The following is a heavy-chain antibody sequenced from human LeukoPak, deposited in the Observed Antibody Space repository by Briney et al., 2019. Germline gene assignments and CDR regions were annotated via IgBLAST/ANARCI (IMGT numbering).Heavy chain of an antibody. CDR3: ARAYYDFWRDYYYGMDV. CDR1: GGSFSGYY. V-gene: IGHV4-34*01. D-gene: IGHD3-3*01. CDR2: INHSGST. J-gene: IGHJ6*02. Sequence: SETLSLTCAVYGGSFSGYYWSWIRQPPGKGLEWIGEINHSGSTNYNPSLKSRVTISVDTSKNQFSLKLSSVTAADTAVYYCARAYYDFWRDYYYGMDVWGQGTTVTVSS.